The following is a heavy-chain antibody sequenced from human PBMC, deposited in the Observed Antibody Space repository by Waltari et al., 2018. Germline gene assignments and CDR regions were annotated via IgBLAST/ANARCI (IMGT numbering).Heavy chain of an antibody. Sequence: QVYLVESGGGVVQPGDSLRLSCESSGFTFSIYGMHWVRQAPGKGLEWVAFTRFDGINKHYADSVRGRFTTSRDNSKNTLYLQMNSLRSEDAAVYYCAREDIVSATQWRGNQYRGNCGYDLWGQGTLVSVSS. CDR3: AREDIVSATQWRGNQYRGNCGYDL. D-gene: IGHD5-12*01. CDR1: GFTFSIYG. V-gene: IGHV3-30*02. CDR2: TRFDGINK. J-gene: IGHJ4*01.